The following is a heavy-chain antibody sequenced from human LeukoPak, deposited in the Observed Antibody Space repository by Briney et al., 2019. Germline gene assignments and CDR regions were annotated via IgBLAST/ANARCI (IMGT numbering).Heavy chain of an antibody. J-gene: IGHJ4*02. Sequence: GGSLRLSCAASGFTFSSYWMHWVRQAPGKGLVWVSRIISDASATSYADSVKGRFTISRDNAKNTLYLQMNSLRAEDTAVYYCVRDDDGRGQNFDYWGQGTLVTVSS. CDR1: GFTFSSYW. CDR3: VRDDDGRGQNFDY. V-gene: IGHV3-74*01. CDR2: IISDASAT. D-gene: IGHD2-15*01.